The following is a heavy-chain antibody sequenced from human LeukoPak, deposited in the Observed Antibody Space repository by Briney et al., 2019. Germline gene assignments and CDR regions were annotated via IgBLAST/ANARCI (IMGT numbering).Heavy chain of an antibody. D-gene: IGHD5-24*01. CDR2: IYYSGST. Sequence: SETLSLTCTVSGGSISSSSYYWGWIRQPPGKGLEWIGSIYYSGSTYYNPSLKSRVTISVDTSKNQFSLKLSSVTAADTAVYYCARGVEMQLDYWGQGTLVTVSS. CDR3: ARGVEMQLDY. V-gene: IGHV4-39*07. J-gene: IGHJ4*02. CDR1: GGSISSSSYY.